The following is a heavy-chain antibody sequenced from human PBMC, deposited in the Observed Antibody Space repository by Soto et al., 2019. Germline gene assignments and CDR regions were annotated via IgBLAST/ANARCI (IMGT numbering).Heavy chain of an antibody. V-gene: IGHV3-7*05. CDR1: GLTFDDYW. Sequence: EVQLVESGGGLVRPGGSLRLSCAASGLTFDDYWMSWVRQAPGKGLEWVANIRKDGSEKNYVDSVKGRFTISRDSARNSLFLQMKSLRVDDTAFYFCTGGIGLVSDFWGPGTDVTVSS. CDR2: IRKDGSEK. CDR3: TGGIGLVSDF. J-gene: IGHJ4*02. D-gene: IGHD2-8*01.